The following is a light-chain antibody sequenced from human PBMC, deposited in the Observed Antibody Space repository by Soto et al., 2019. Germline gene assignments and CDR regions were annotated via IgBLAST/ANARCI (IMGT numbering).Light chain of an antibody. CDR2: AAS. V-gene: IGKV1-9*01. CDR1: QGMSSY. Sequence: DIQLTQSPSFLSASVGDRVTITCRASQGMSSYLAWYQQKPGKAPKLLIYAASTLQSGVPSRFSGSGSGTEFTLTISSLQPEDFATYYCQQLNSYPLTFGGGTKVDI. J-gene: IGKJ4*01. CDR3: QQLNSYPLT.